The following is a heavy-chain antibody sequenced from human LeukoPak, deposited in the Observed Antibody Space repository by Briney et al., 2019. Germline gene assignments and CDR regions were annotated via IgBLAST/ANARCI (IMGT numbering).Heavy chain of an antibody. J-gene: IGHJ4*02. CDR3: ARDGAAEGFDY. D-gene: IGHD6-13*01. CDR1: KFRFSSYW. CDR2: INSDGSRT. Sequence: HPGGSLRLSCAASKFRFSSYWMHWVRQAPGKGLVWVSRINSDGSRTNYADSVKGRFTISRDNAKNTLYLQMSSLRAEDTAVYYCARDGAAEGFDYWGQGTLVTVSS. V-gene: IGHV3-74*01.